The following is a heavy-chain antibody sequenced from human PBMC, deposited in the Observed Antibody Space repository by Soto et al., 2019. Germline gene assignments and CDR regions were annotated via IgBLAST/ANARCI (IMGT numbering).Heavy chain of an antibody. D-gene: IGHD3-22*01. J-gene: IGHJ4*02. CDR3: ARWVYYYDSSGYSLADY. CDR1: GGSISSGGYY. V-gene: IGHV4-30-4*01. Sequence: SETLSLTCTVSGGSISSGGYYWSWIRQPPGKGLEWIGYIYYSGSTYYNPSLKSRVTLSVDTSKNQFSLKLSSVTAADTAVYYCARWVYYYDSSGYSLADYWGQGTLVTVSS. CDR2: IYYSGST.